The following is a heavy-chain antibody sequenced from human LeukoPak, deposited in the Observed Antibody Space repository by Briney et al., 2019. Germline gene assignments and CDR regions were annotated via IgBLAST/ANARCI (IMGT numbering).Heavy chain of an antibody. V-gene: IGHV1-24*01. CDR2: FDPEDGET. CDR3: ATGYCSSTSCYRGDYYFDY. D-gene: IGHD2-2*02. J-gene: IGHJ4*02. CDR1: GYTFTGYY. Sequence: GASVKVSCKASGYTFTGYYMHWVRQAPGKGLEWMGGFDPEDGETIYAQKFQGRVTMTEDTSTDTAYMELSSLRSEDTAVYYCATGYCSSTSCYRGDYYFDYWGQGTLVTVSS.